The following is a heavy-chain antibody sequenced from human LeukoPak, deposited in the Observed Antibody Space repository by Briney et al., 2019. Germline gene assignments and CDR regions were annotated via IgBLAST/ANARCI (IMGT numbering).Heavy chain of an antibody. Sequence: GGSLRLSCAASGLSFGFYAMSWVRQAPGKGLEWVSCIFSRSESILYADSVKGRFTISRDNAKNSLYLQMDSLRVEDTAVYYCARDFFHSSDSRPFDYWGQGTLVTVSS. V-gene: IGHV3-21*04. CDR1: GLSFGFYA. J-gene: IGHJ4*02. CDR3: ARDFFHSSDSRPFDY. CDR2: IFSRSESI. D-gene: IGHD3-22*01.